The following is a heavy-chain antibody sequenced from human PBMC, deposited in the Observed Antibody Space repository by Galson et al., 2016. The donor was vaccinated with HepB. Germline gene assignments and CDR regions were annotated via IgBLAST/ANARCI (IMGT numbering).Heavy chain of an antibody. D-gene: IGHD2/OR15-2a*01. CDR3: AIIQRIDGMDA. V-gene: IGHV3-23*01. Sequence: SLRLSCAASGFTFTSFALTWVRQAPGKGLEWLSAVNARGGGGRTYYADSVRGRFTISRDNFKNTVYLEMNSLRVGDTAIYYCAIIQRIDGMDAWGQGTTVTVSS. CDR1: GFTFTSFA. J-gene: IGHJ6*02. CDR2: VNARGGGGRT.